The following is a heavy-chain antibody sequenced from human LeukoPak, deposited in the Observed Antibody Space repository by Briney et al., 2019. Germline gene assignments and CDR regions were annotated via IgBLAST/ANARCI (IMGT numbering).Heavy chain of an antibody. V-gene: IGHV3-23*01. CDR3: AKRLPFYYDY. J-gene: IGHJ4*02. Sequence: GGSLRLSCAASGFTFSSYDMSWVRQAPGKGLEWVSAISGSGGITYYPDSEKGRFTVSTDNSKNTLYLQMNSLRAEDTAIYHCAKRLPFYYDYWGQGILVTVSS. CDR2: ISGSGGIT. CDR1: GFTFSSYD. D-gene: IGHD5-18*01.